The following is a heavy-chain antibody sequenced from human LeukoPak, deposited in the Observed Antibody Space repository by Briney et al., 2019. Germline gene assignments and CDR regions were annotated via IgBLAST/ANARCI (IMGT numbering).Heavy chain of an antibody. CDR3: AKLPTYYYDSGGYYYFDY. V-gene: IGHV3-23*01. CDR2: ISGSGVST. CDR1: GFTFSSYA. D-gene: IGHD3-22*01. J-gene: IGHJ4*02. Sequence: GGSLRLSCAASGFTFSSYAMSWVRQAPGKGLEWVSVISGSGVSTYYADSVKGRFTIYRDNSKNTLYLQMNSLRAEDTAVYYCAKLPTYYYDSGGYYYFDYWGQGTLVTVSS.